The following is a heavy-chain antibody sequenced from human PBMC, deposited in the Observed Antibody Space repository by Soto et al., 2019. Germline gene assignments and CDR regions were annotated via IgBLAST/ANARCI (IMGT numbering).Heavy chain of an antibody. D-gene: IGHD3-22*01. Sequence: EVHLEESGGDLVKPGGSLRLSCSASGFIFGFYWMTWVRQAPGKGLEWVANIERHGNDKYYVDSVTGRFTISRDNAQSSLFLQMNNLRAEDTAVYFCARIRATDYEIDYWGQGTLVTVSS. J-gene: IGHJ4*02. CDR2: IERHGNDK. V-gene: IGHV3-7*03. CDR3: ARIRATDYEIDY. CDR1: GFIFGFYW.